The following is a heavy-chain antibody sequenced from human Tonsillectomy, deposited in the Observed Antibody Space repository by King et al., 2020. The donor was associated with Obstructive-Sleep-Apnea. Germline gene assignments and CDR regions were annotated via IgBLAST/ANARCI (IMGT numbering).Heavy chain of an antibody. D-gene: IGHD3-16*02. CDR1: GGSICSYY. V-gene: IGHV4-59*01. Sequence: QLQLQESGPGLVKPSETLSLTCTVSGGSICSYYWSWIRQPPGKVLEWIGYIYYSGSTNYNPSLKSRVTISVDTSKNQFSLKLSSVTAADTAVYYCARSPFTFGGVIVKGYFDYWGQGTLVTVSS. CDR3: ARSPFTFGGVIVKGYFDY. J-gene: IGHJ4*02. CDR2: IYYSGST.